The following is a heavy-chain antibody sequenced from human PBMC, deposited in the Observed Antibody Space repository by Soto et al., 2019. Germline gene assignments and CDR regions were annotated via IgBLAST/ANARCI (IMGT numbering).Heavy chain of an antibody. V-gene: IGHV1-69*06. J-gene: IGHJ4*02. Sequence: ASVKVSCKVSGSRFSNYVISWVRQAPGHGLEWLGWIIPIFISTKYAQSLQGRVTINADNSTTTASLELSSLRSDDTAVYYFAREGRGKKAGYNGLVSLGYWGQGTLVTVSS. CDR1: GSRFSNYV. CDR2: IIPIFIST. D-gene: IGHD2-2*02. CDR3: AREGRGKKAGYNGLVSLGY.